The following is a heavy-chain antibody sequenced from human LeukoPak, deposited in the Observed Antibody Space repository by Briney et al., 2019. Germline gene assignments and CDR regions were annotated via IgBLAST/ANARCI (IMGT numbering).Heavy chain of an antibody. Sequence: ALVKVSCKASGYTFTNYHMHWVRQAPGQGLEWMGMITPSDGSTNYAQKFRGRVTMTRDMSTSTVYMELSSLRSEDTAVYYCARVGGWYRYFFDYWGQGTLLTVSS. J-gene: IGHJ4*02. D-gene: IGHD6-19*01. CDR1: GYTFTNYH. V-gene: IGHV1-46*01. CDR2: ITPSDGST. CDR3: ARVGGWYRYFFDY.